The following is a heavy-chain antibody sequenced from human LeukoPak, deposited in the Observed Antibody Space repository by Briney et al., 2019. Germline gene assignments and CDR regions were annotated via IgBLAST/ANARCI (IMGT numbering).Heavy chain of an antibody. CDR2: IYSSGST. J-gene: IGHJ4*02. CDR3: ARDGGLAPYSSSTPFDY. V-gene: IGHV3-66*03. Sequence: GGSLRLSCAASGFTVSTNYMSWVRQAPGKGLEWVSVIYSSGSTYYADSVKGRFTIFRDNSKNTLYLQMNSLRAEDTAVYYCARDGGLAPYSSSTPFDYWGQGALVTVSS. D-gene: IGHD6-6*01. CDR1: GFTVSTNY.